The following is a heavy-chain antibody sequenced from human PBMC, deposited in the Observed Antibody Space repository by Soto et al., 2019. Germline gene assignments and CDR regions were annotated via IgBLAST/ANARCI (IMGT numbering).Heavy chain of an antibody. CDR2: IDWADDK. CDR1: GFSLSTRGMR. CDR3: ARIALGD. D-gene: IGHD7-27*01. J-gene: IGHJ4*02. Sequence: SGPTLVNPTHTLPLTCTFSGFSLSTRGMRVSWIRQPPGQALEWLARIDWADDKLYSTSLKTRLTISKHTSKNLVVLTVTNMDPVDTATYYCARIALGDWGQGTLVTVSS. V-gene: IGHV2-70*04.